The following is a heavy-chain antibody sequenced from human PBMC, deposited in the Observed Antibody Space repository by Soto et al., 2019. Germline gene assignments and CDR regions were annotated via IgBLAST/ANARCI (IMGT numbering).Heavy chain of an antibody. CDR1: GGTFSSYA. Sequence: QVQLVQSGAEVKKPGSSVKVSCKASGGTFSSYAISWVRQAPGQGLEWMGGIIPIFGTANYAQKFQGRVTITADASTSTAYIELSSLTSQDTALYSCASEGGGFHSLGQGTLVTVSS. CDR2: IIPIFGTA. D-gene: IGHD2-15*01. J-gene: IGHJ4*02. V-gene: IGHV1-69*12. CDR3: ASEGGGFHS.